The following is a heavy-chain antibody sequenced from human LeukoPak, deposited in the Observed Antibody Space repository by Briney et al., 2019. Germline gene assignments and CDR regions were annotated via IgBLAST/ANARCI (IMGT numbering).Heavy chain of an antibody. CDR2: IYYSGST. J-gene: IGHJ4*02. Sequence: SETLSLTCTVSGGSISSSSYYWGWIRQPPGKGLEWIGSIYYSGSTYYNPSLKSRVTISVDTSKNQFSLKLSSVTAADTAVYYCASELRFLEWSKGGFDYWGQGTLVTVSS. CDR1: GGSISSSSYY. V-gene: IGHV4-39*01. CDR3: ASELRFLEWSKGGFDY. D-gene: IGHD3-3*01.